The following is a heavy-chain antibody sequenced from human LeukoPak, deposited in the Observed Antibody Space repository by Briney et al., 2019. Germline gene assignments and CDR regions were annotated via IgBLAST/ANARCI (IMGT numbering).Heavy chain of an antibody. Sequence: GRSLRLSCAASGFTFSSYAMHWVRQAPGKGLEWVAVISYDGSNKYYADSVKGRSTISRDNAKNSLYLQMNSLRAEDTAVYYCARIPDYGEPHDAFDIWGQGTMVTVSS. CDR2: ISYDGSNK. CDR1: GFTFSSYA. D-gene: IGHD4-17*01. V-gene: IGHV3-30*04. J-gene: IGHJ3*02. CDR3: ARIPDYGEPHDAFDI.